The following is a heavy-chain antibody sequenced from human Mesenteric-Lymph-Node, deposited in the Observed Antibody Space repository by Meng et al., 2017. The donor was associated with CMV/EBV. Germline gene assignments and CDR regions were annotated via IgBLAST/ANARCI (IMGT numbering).Heavy chain of an antibody. Sequence: QVELQPWGGGLLKPSEALSLTCAVDGGSFSGYYWSWIRQPPGKGLEWSGEINHSGSTNYNPSLKSRVTISVDTSKNQFSLKLSSVTAADTAVYYCARQQRWLKSEGGFDYWGQGTLVTVSS. V-gene: IGHV4-34*01. CDR2: INHSGST. CDR3: ARQQRWLKSEGGFDY. D-gene: IGHD4-23*01. CDR1: GGSFSGYY. J-gene: IGHJ4*02.